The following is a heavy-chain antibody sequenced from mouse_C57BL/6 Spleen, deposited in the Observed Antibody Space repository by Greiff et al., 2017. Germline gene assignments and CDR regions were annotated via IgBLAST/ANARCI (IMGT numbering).Heavy chain of an antibody. D-gene: IGHD4-1*01. CDR3: ARDWDERTWFAD. CDR2: IDPSDSET. V-gene: IGHV1-52*01. Sequence: VQLQQPGAELVRPGSSVKLSCKASGYTFTSYWMHWVKQRPIQGLEWIGNIDPSDSETHYNQKFKDKATLTVDKSSSTAYMQLSSLTSEDSAVYYCARDWDERTWFADWGQGALVTVSA. CDR1: GYTFTSYW. J-gene: IGHJ3*01.